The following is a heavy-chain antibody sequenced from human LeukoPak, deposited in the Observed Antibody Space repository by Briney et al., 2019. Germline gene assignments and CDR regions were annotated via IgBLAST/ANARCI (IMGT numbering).Heavy chain of an antibody. V-gene: IGHV3-7*03. J-gene: IGHJ6*04. Sequence: PGGSLRLSCAASGFTFSSYWMSWVRQAPGKGLEWVANIKQDGSEKYYVDSVKGRFTISRDNAKNSLYLQMNSLRAEDTAVYYCAKVAGRAFGEVIVSRARSYMDVWGKGTTVTVSS. CDR2: IKQDGSEK. CDR3: AKVAGRAFGEVIVSRARSYMDV. CDR1: GFTFSSYW. D-gene: IGHD3-16*02.